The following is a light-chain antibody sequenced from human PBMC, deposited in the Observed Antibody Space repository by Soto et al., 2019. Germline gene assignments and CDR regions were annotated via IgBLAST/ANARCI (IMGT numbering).Light chain of an antibody. V-gene: IGKV1-5*01. Sequence: DVQLIQSPSTLSASVGESVTITCRVSQSISDWVAWYQQKPGKAPKLLIYDATSSESGVPSRFIGTGSGTEFTLTISSLQPDDFATYYCQQYKSFSQTFGQGTKV. CDR2: DAT. CDR3: QQYKSFSQT. J-gene: IGKJ2*01. CDR1: QSISDW.